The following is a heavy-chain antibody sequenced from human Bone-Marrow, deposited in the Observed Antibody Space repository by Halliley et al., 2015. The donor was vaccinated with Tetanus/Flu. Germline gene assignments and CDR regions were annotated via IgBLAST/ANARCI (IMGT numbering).Heavy chain of an antibody. CDR3: AKGGHDDYGAS. Sequence: LGWVSAINANGDYPILAGPVKGRFTTSRDNAKNTVSLQMDNLRADDTAVYYCAKGGHDDYGASWGQGSLVIVSS. V-gene: IGHV3-23*01. D-gene: IGHD4-17*01. J-gene: IGHJ5*02. CDR2: INANGDYP.